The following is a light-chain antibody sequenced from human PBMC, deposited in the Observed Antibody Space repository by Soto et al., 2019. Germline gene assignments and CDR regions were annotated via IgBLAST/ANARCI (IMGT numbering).Light chain of an antibody. CDR1: SSDVGGYNY. CDR3: SSYTSSRIDV. V-gene: IGLV2-14*01. Sequence: QSALTQPASVSGSPGQSITISCTGTSSDVGGYNYVSWYQQHPGKAPKLMIYEVTNRPSGVSNRFSGSKSGNTASLTISGLQAEDEAGYYCSSYTSSRIDVFGTGTKLTVL. CDR2: EVT. J-gene: IGLJ1*01.